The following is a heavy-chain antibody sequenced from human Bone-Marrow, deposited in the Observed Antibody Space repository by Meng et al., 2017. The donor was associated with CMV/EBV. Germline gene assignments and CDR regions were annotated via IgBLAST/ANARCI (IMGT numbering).Heavy chain of an antibody. D-gene: IGHD4-17*01. J-gene: IGHJ6*02. CDR2: ISGSGGST. CDR3: AKVLYGDYAHYYYYGMDV. V-gene: IGHV3-23*01. CDR1: GFTFSSYA. Sequence: GESLNISCAASGFTFSSYAMSWVRQAPGKGLEWVSAISGSGGSTYYADSVKGRFTISRDNSKNTLYLQMNSLGAEDTAVYYCAKVLYGDYAHYYYYGMDVWGQGTTVTVSS.